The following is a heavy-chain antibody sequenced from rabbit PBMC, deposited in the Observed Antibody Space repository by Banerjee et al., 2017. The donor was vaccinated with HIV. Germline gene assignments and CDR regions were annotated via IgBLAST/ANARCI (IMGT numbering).Heavy chain of an antibody. D-gene: IGHD4-2*01. CDR3: ARRADYAGGGNFNL. V-gene: IGHV1S40*01. Sequence: GASLTLTCKASGFSLSNNYVMCWVRQAPGKGLEWIACINSNTGNTVYASWAKGPFTISKTSSTVDLKMTSLTVADTATYFCARRADYAGGGNFNLWGQGTLVTVS. J-gene: IGHJ4*01. CDR1: GFSLSNNYV. CDR2: INSNTGNT.